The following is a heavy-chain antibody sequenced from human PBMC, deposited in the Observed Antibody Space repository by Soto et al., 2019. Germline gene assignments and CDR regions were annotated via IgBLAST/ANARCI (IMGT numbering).Heavy chain of an antibody. CDR3: ARGGIVGARGYFDY. V-gene: IGHV3-72*01. Sequence: GGSLRLSCAASGFAFSDHYMDWVRQAPGKGMEWVGRSRDKANSYSTEYAASVKGRFTISRDDSKNSLYLQMNSLKTEDTAVYYCARGGIVGARGYFDYWGQGTQVTV. J-gene: IGHJ4*02. CDR2: SRDKANSYST. D-gene: IGHD1-26*01. CDR1: GFAFSDHY.